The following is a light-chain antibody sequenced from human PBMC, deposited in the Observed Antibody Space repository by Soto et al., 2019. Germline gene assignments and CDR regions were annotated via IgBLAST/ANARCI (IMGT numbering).Light chain of an antibody. Sequence: QSALTQPPSASGSPGQSVTISCTGTSSDAGGYKYVSWSQQHPAKATKLMMFEVNKRPSGVPDRFSGARSGNTASLTVSGLQAGDEADYYCSSYAGINNLGVFGTGTKVTVL. CDR1: SSDAGGYKY. J-gene: IGLJ1*01. V-gene: IGLV2-8*01. CDR2: EVN. CDR3: SSYAGINNLGV.